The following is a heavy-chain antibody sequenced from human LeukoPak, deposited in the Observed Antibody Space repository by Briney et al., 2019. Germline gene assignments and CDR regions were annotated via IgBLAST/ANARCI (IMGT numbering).Heavy chain of an antibody. CDR1: GFTFSSYA. CDR2: ISGSGGST. D-gene: IGHD3-22*01. V-gene: IGHV3-23*01. CDR3: AKDQVRRYYYDPRRWFDP. Sequence: GGSLRLSCAASGFTFSSYAMSWVRQAPGKGLEWVSAISGSGGSTYYADSVKGRFTISRDNSKNTLYLQMNSLRAEDTAVYYCAKDQVRRYYYDPRRWFDPWGQGTLVTVSS. J-gene: IGHJ5*02.